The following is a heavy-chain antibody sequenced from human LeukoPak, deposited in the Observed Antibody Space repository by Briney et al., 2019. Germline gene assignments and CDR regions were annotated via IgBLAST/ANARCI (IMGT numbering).Heavy chain of an antibody. CDR2: INPNSGGT. V-gene: IGHV1-2*02. CDR3: ARHGLLWFGEFNI. CDR1: GYTFTGYY. J-gene: IGHJ3*02. Sequence: ASVKVSCKASGYTFTGYYMHWVRQAPGQGREWMGWINPNSGGTNYAQKFQGRVTMTRDTSISTAYMELSRLRSDDTAVYYCARHGLLWFGEFNIWGQGTMVTVSS. D-gene: IGHD3-10*01.